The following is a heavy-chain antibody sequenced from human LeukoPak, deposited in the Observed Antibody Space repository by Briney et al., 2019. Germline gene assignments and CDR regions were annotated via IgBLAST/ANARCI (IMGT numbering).Heavy chain of an antibody. CDR1: GAFISSDGYY. V-gene: IGHV4-31*03. D-gene: IGHD4-17*01. J-gene: IGHJ4*02. CDR3: ARTTTKTAYYFDS. Sequence: SETLSLTCNVSGAFISSDGYYWSWIRQHPGKGLEWIGYIYHSGFTYDNPSLKSRLAISVDTSKNQFSLKLSSVTVADTAVYYCARTTTKTAYYFDSWGQGTLVTVSS. CDR2: IYHSGFT.